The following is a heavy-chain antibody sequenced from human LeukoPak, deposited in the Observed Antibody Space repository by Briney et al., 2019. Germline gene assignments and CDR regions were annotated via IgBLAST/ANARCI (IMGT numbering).Heavy chain of an antibody. J-gene: IGHJ4*02. D-gene: IGHD3-9*01. CDR1: GGSISSYY. CDR2: IYYSGST. Sequence: PSETLSLTCTVSGGSISSYYWSWIRQPPGKGLEWIGYIYYSGSTNYNPSLKNRVTISVDTSKNQFSLKLSSVTAADTAVYYCARHDPLNGFSDYWGQGTLVTVSS. CDR3: ARHDPLNGFSDY. V-gene: IGHV4-59*08.